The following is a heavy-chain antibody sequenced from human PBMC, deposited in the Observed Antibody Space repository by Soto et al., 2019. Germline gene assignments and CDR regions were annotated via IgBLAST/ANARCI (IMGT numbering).Heavy chain of an antibody. D-gene: IGHD3-3*01. V-gene: IGHV4-31*03. CDR3: ARAPETPSILGVALPYFFDY. CDR1: GGSISSGGYY. Sequence: PSETLSLTCTVSGGSISSGGYYWSWIRQHPGKGLEWIGYIYYSGSIYYTPSLRSRVTILADTSKNQFTLRLSPVTAADTAVYYCARAPETPSILGVALPYFFDYWGQGALVTVSS. CDR2: IYYSGSI. J-gene: IGHJ4*02.